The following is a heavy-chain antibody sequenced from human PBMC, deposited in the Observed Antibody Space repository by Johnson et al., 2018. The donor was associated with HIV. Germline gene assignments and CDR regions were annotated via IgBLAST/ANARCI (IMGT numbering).Heavy chain of an antibody. CDR1: GFTFSSYA. V-gene: IGHV3-30*14. D-gene: IGHD3-10*01. J-gene: IGHJ3*02. CDR3: ASEVRGVLDI. Sequence: QVQLVESGGGVVPPGRSLRLSCAASGFTFSSYAMHWVRQAPAKGLQWVAVISYDGSDKDYADSVKGRFTISRDSSKNTLYLQMNSLRVEDTAVYYCASEVRGVLDIWGQGTMVTVSS. CDR2: ISYDGSDK.